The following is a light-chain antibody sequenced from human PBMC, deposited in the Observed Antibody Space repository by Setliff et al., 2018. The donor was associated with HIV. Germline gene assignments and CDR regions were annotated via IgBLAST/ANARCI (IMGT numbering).Light chain of an antibody. J-gene: IGLJ1*01. V-gene: IGLV2-18*02. CDR3: SSYTSISTDV. Sequence: QSVLTQPPSVSGSPGRSVTISCTGTSSDVGSYNRVSWYQQPPGTAPKLMIYEVNNRPSGVPDRFSGSKSGNTASLTISGLQAEDEADYYCSSYTSISTDVFGTGTKVTVL. CDR1: SSDVGSYNR. CDR2: EVN.